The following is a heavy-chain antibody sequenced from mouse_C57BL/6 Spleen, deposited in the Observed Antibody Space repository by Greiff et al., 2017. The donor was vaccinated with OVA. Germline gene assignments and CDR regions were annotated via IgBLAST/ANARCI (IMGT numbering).Heavy chain of an antibody. CDR2: IDPSDSYT. Sequence: VQLQQPGAELVKPGASVKLSCKASGYTFTSYWMQWVKQRPGQGLEWIGEIDPSDSYTNYHQKFKGKATLTVDTSSSTAYMQLSSLTSEDSAVYYCARRGVAYAMDYWGQGTSVTVSS. J-gene: IGHJ4*01. CDR1: GYTFTSYW. CDR3: ARRGVAYAMDY. V-gene: IGHV1-50*01. D-gene: IGHD1-1*02.